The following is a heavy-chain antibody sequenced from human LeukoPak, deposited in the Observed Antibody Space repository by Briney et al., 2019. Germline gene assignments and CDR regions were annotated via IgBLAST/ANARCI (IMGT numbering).Heavy chain of an antibody. CDR1: GGSFSGYY. CDR2: INHSGST. Sequence: PSETLSLSCAVYGGSFSGYYWSWIRQPPGKGLEWIGEINHSGSTNYNPSLKSRVTISVDTSKNQSSLKLNSVTAADTAVYYCARGRWHPSVRVDYWGQGTLVTVSS. CDR3: ARGRWHPSVRVDY. V-gene: IGHV4-34*01. J-gene: IGHJ4*02. D-gene: IGHD6-13*01.